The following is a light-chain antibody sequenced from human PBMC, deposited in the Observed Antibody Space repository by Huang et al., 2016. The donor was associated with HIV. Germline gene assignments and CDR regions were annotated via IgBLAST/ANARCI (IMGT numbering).Light chain of an antibody. V-gene: IGKV3-15*01. CDR1: QNIRTN. CDR2: GAS. CDR3: QHYHDWPPLA. J-gene: IGKJ4*01. Sequence: EIVMTQSPATLSVSPGERATLSCRASQNIRTNVAWYQQKRGQPPRLLIYGASTRAAGIPARVSGSGSGTEFTLILTSLQSEDFAVYYCQHYHDWPPLAFGGGTKVEIK.